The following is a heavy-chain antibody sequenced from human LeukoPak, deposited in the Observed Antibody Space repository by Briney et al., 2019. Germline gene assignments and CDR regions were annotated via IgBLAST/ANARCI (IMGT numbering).Heavy chain of an antibody. Sequence: RGSLRLSCAAAGFTVSSNYMSWVRQAPGKGLEWVSVIYSGGSTYYADSVKGRFTISRDNAKNTLYLQMNSLRAEDTAVYYCPRSGLSGNWFDPWGQGTLVTVSS. CDR1: GFTVSSNY. J-gene: IGHJ5*02. CDR2: IYSGGST. D-gene: IGHD1-26*01. CDR3: PRSGLSGNWFDP. V-gene: IGHV3-66*01.